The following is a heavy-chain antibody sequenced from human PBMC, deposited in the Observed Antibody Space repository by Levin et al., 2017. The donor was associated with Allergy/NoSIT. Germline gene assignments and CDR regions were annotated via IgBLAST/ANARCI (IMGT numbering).Heavy chain of an antibody. CDR1: GDSISSHC. D-gene: IGHD2-2*01. CDR2: MYNSGST. Sequence: SQTLSLTCSVSGDSISSHCWSWIRQPPGKGLQWIGNMYNSGSTNYNPSLAGRVTISVDTSKNQFSLKLSSVTAADTAVYYCARAEARQLPPGGYYYFHYWGQGTLVTASS. V-gene: IGHV4-59*11. CDR3: ARAEARQLPPGGYYYFHY. J-gene: IGHJ4*02.